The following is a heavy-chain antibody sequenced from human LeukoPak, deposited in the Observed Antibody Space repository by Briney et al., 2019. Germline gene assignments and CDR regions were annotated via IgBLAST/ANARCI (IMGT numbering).Heavy chain of an antibody. V-gene: IGHV1-2*02. CDR3: ARGIFRYAQWLEIDY. D-gene: IGHD6-19*01. Sequence: TFTVXXMHWVRXAXGQGREWVGWINPNSGGTNYSQKFQGRVTMTRDTSISTAYMELSRLTSDDTAVYYCARGIFRYAQWLEIDYWGQGTLVTVSS. J-gene: IGHJ4*02. CDR2: INPNSGGT. CDR1: TFTVXX.